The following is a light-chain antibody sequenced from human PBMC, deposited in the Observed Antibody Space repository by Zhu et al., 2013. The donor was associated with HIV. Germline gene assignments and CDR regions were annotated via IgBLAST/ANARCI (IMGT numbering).Light chain of an antibody. J-gene: IGKJ2*01. V-gene: IGKV4-1*01. CDR3: LQDYDHPYT. CDR2: WAS. Sequence: DIVMTQSPDSLAVSLGERATINCKSSQSVLYSSNNKNYLAWYQQKPGQPPELLIYWASTRESGVPDRFSGSGSGTEFTLTISSLQSEDFATYYCLQDYDHPYTFGQGTKLEFK. CDR1: QSVLYSSNNKNY.